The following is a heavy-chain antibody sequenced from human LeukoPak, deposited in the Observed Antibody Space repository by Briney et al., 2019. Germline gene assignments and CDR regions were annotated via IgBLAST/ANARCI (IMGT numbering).Heavy chain of an antibody. J-gene: IGHJ5*02. CDR2: FDPEDAET. Sequence: ASVKFSCKVSGYTLTELSMHWVRQAPGKGLEWMGGFDPEDAETIYAQNFQDRVTMTEDTSTDTAYMELSSLRSEDTAVYYCATDLKSVVPGAVDKWFDPWGQGTQVTVSS. D-gene: IGHD2-2*01. V-gene: IGHV1-24*01. CDR1: GYTLTELS. CDR3: ATDLKSVVPGAVDKWFDP.